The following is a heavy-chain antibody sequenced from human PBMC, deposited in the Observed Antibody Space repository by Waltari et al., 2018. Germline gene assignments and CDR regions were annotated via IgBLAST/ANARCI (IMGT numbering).Heavy chain of an antibody. Sequence: QVQPVQSGPEVKKPGASVTVSCKACGYAFPRYDINWGRQATGQGLEWMGGMNPNSGNTGYAQKFQGRVTITRNTSISTAYMELSSLRSEDTAVYYCARGRIAARRRWFDPWGQGTLVTVSS. CDR1: GYAFPRYD. D-gene: IGHD6-6*01. CDR2: MNPNSGNT. J-gene: IGHJ5*02. V-gene: IGHV1-8*03. CDR3: ARGRIAARRRWFDP.